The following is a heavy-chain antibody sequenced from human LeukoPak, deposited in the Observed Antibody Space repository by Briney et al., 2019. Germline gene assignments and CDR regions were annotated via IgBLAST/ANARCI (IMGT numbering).Heavy chain of an antibody. CDR1: GFTFSSYG. V-gene: IGHV3-33*01. CDR2: IWYDGSNK. CDR3: AREDYGSGLPLFDP. D-gene: IGHD3-10*01. J-gene: IGHJ5*02. Sequence: GGSLRLSCAASGFTFSSYGKHWVRQAPGKGLEWVAVIWYDGSNKYYADSVKGRFTISRDNSKNTLYLQMNSLRAEDTAVYYCAREDYGSGLPLFDPWGLGTLVTVSS.